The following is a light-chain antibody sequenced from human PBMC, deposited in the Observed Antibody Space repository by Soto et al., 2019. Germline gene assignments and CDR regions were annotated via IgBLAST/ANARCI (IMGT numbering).Light chain of an antibody. CDR1: SSNIGSNT. Sequence: QSVLTQPPSASGTPGQRVTISCSGSSSNIGSNTVNWYQQITGTAPKLLIYNDNQRPSGVPDRFSGSKSGTSGYLAISGLQSEDEGDYYCAAWDDSLNGHVVFGGGTKVTVL. J-gene: IGLJ2*01. V-gene: IGLV1-44*01. CDR3: AAWDDSLNGHVV. CDR2: NDN.